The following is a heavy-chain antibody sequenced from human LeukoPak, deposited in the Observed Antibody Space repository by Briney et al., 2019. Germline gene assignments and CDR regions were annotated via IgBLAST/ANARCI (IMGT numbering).Heavy chain of an antibody. D-gene: IGHD6-6*01. J-gene: IGHJ3*02. CDR1: GGSISSYY. Sequence: PSETLSLTCSVSGGSISSYYWSWIRQPPGKGLEWIGYIYHSGGTYYNPSLKSRVTISVDRSKNQFSLKLSSVTAADTAVYYCARDRGIGIAARTDAFDIWGQGTMVTVSS. V-gene: IGHV4-59*12. CDR2: IYHSGGT. CDR3: ARDRGIGIAARTDAFDI.